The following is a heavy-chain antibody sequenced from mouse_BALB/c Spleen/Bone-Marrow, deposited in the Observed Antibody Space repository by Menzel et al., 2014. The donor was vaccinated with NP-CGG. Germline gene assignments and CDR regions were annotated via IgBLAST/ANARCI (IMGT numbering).Heavy chain of an antibody. CDR1: GFTFNTYA. D-gene: IGHD4-1*01. V-gene: IGHV10-1*02. J-gene: IGHJ4*01. CDR2: IRSKSNNYAT. CDR3: VRHLGAFYAMDY. Sequence: EVHLVESDGGLVQPKGSLKLSCAASGFTFNTYAMNWVRPAPGKGLEWVARIRSKSNNYATYYADSVKDRFTISRDDSQSMLYLQMNNLKTEDTAMYYCVRHLGAFYAMDYWGQGTSVTVSS.